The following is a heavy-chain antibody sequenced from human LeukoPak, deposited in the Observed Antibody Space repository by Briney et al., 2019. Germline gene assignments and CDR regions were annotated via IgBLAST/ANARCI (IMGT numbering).Heavy chain of an antibody. D-gene: IGHD3-22*01. CDR1: GGSISSYY. Sequence: PSETLSLTCTVSGGSISSYYWSWIRQPPGKGLEWIGYIYYSGSTNYNPSLKSRVTISVDTSKNQFSLKLSSVTAADTAVYYCATPKTSSSGYYYLAFDIWGQGTMVTVSS. CDR2: IYYSGST. J-gene: IGHJ3*02. V-gene: IGHV4-59*08. CDR3: ATPKTSSSGYYYLAFDI.